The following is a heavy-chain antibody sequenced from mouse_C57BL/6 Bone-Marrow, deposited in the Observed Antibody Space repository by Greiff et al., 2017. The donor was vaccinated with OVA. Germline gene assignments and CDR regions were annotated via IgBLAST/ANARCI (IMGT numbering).Heavy chain of an antibody. CDR1: GYTFTSYW. Sequence: VQLQQPGADLVQPGASVTVSCKASGYTFTSYWMHWVKRRPGQGLEWIGRIHPSDSDTNYNQKFKGKATLTVDKSSSTDDMQLSSLTSEDSAVYYCAIELRDWFAYWGQGTLVTVSA. J-gene: IGHJ3*01. CDR2: IHPSDSDT. V-gene: IGHV1-74*01. CDR3: AIELRDWFAY. D-gene: IGHD1-1*01.